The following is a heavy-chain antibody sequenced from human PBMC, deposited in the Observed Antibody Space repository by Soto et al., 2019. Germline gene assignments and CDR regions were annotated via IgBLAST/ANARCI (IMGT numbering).Heavy chain of an antibody. Sequence: QVQLVQSGAEVKKPGASVKVSCKASGYTFTSYDINWVRQATGQGLEWMGWMNPNSGNTGYAQKFQGRVTVTRNTSRSTAYMELSSLRSEATVVYYCAREQQVRGFEPWGQGTQVTVSS. J-gene: IGHJ5*02. CDR3: AREQQVRGFEP. CDR1: GYTFTSYD. CDR2: MNPNSGNT. V-gene: IGHV1-8*01. D-gene: IGHD6-13*01.